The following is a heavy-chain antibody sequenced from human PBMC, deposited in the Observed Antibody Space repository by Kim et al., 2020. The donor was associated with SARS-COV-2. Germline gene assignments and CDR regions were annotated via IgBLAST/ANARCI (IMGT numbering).Heavy chain of an antibody. CDR3: ARDGRDYYDSSGYPQY. V-gene: IGHV4-59*01. J-gene: IGHJ4*02. Sequence: SETLSLTCTVSGGSISSYYWSWIRQPPGKGLEWIGYIYYSGSTNYNPSLKSRVTISVDTSKNQFSLKLSSVTAADTAVYYCARDGRDYYDSSGYPQYWGQGTLVTVSS. CDR2: IYYSGST. D-gene: IGHD3-22*01. CDR1: GGSISSYY.